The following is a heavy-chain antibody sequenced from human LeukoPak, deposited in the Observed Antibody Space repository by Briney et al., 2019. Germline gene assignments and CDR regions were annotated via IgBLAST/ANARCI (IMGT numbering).Heavy chain of an antibody. CDR2: IYYSGST. Sequence: SETLSLTCTVSGGSISSYYWSWIRQPPGKGLEWIGYIYYSGSTNYNPSLKSRVTISVDTSKNQFSLELSSVTAADTAVYYCARWGSITTARFDYWGRGTLVIVSS. V-gene: IGHV4-59*01. CDR1: GGSISSYY. CDR3: ARWGSITTARFDY. J-gene: IGHJ4*02. D-gene: IGHD3-16*01.